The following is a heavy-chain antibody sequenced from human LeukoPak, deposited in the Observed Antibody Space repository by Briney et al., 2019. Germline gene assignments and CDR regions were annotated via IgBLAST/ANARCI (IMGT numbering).Heavy chain of an antibody. J-gene: IGHJ4*02. D-gene: IGHD3-10*01. CDR3: ARADYYGSILDY. CDR1: GFTFSNYW. CDR2: IEQDGSAK. V-gene: IGHV3-7*04. Sequence: GGSLRLSCAASGFTFSNYWMSWVRQAPGKGLEWVANIEQDGSAKYYVVSVDGRFTVSRDNAENPLYLQMDFLRAEDTAVYYCARADYYGSILDYWGQGSLVTVSS.